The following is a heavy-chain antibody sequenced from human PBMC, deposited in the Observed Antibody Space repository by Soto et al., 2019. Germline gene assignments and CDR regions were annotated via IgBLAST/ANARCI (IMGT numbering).Heavy chain of an antibody. D-gene: IGHD3-22*01. V-gene: IGHV3-64D*08. J-gene: IGHJ6*02. CDR1: GFTFSSYA. Sequence: GGSLRLSCSASGFTFSSYAMHWVRQAPGKGLEYVSAISSNGGSTYYADSVKGRFTISRDNSKNTLYLQMSSLRAEDTAVYYCVKGDSSGFIHYYYYGMDVWGQGTTVTVSS. CDR2: ISSNGGST. CDR3: VKGDSSGFIHYYYYGMDV.